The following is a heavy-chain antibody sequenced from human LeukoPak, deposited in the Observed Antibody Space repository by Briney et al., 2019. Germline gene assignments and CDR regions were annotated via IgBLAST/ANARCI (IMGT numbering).Heavy chain of an antibody. CDR1: GFTFSSYA. Sequence: GGSLRLSCAASGFTFSSYAMSWVRQAPGKGLEWVSSISSSSSYIYYADSVKGRFTISRDNVKNSLYLQMSSLRAEDTAVYYCARDSGAGGYYYYNMDVWGEGTTVTVSS. V-gene: IGHV3-21*01. J-gene: IGHJ6*03. D-gene: IGHD3-10*01. CDR3: ARDSGAGGYYYYNMDV. CDR2: ISSSSSYI.